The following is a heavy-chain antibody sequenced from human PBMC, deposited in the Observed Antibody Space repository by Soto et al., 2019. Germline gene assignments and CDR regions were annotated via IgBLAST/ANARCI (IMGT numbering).Heavy chain of an antibody. CDR1: GGTFSSYA. D-gene: IGHD3-10*01. J-gene: IGHJ6*02. CDR3: ERDRYGSVSYYKLKPSVYYYYGRDV. Sequence: QVQLVQSGAEVKKPGSSVKVSCKASGGTFSSYAISWVRQAPGQGLEWMGGIIPIFGTADYAQKFQGRVTIPADESTSTADMELSSLRADDTAVYYCERDRYGSVSYYKLKPSVYYYYGRDVWGQGTTVTVSS. V-gene: IGHV1-69*01. CDR2: IIPIFGTA.